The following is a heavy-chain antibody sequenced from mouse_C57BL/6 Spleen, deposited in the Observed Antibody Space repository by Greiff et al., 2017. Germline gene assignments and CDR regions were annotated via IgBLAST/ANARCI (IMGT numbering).Heavy chain of an antibody. D-gene: IGHD1-1*01. J-gene: IGHJ2*01. CDR3: ARWNYGSSRGDYFDY. CDR2: IDPSDSYT. Sequence: VQLQQPGAELVMPGASVKLSCKASGYTFTSYWMHWVKQRPGQGLEWIGEIDPSDSYTNYNQKFKGKSTLTVDKSSSTAYMQLSSLTSEDSAVYYCARWNYGSSRGDYFDYWGQGTTLTVSS. CDR1: GYTFTSYW. V-gene: IGHV1-69*01.